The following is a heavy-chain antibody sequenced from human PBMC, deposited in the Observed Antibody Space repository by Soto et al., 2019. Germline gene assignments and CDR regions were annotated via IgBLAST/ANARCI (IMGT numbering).Heavy chain of an antibody. D-gene: IGHD3-22*01. J-gene: IGHJ6*02. CDR1: NGSISTNSYY. V-gene: IGHV4-39*07. Sequence: SETLSLTCTVSNGSISTNSYYWGWVRQPPGKGLEWIASMYYSGSTNYNPSLKSRVTISVDTSKNQFSLKLSSVTAADTAVYYCARAQSGYYYKGKDYYGMDVWGQGTTVTVSS. CDR3: ARAQSGYYYKGKDYYGMDV. CDR2: MYYSGST.